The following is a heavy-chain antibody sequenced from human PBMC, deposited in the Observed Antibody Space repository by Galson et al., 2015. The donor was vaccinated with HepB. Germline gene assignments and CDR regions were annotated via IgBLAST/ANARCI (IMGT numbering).Heavy chain of an antibody. D-gene: IGHD2-15*01. V-gene: IGHV3-15*01. CDR2: VKSKTDGGTT. Sequence: SLRLSCAASGFTFSNAWMSWVRQAPGKGLEWVGRVKSKTDGGTTDYAAPVKGRFTISRDDSKNTLYLQMNSLKTEDTAVYYCTTAYCSGGSCWVYYFDYWGQGTLVTVSS. CDR1: GFTFSNAW. J-gene: IGHJ4*02. CDR3: TTAYCSGGSCWVYYFDY.